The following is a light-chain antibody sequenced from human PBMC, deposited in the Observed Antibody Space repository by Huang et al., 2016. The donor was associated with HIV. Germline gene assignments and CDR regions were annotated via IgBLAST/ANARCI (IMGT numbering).Light chain of an antibody. Sequence: EIVLTQSPGTLSLSPGERATLSCRASQSVVSSDLAWHQQQPGQAPRLLSHDASSRATGNPDRFSGSGSGTAFTLTISRLEPEDFAVYYCQQYGSLYPITFGQGTRLEIK. V-gene: IGKV3-20*01. CDR3: QQYGSLYPIT. CDR2: DAS. CDR1: QSVVSSD. J-gene: IGKJ5*01.